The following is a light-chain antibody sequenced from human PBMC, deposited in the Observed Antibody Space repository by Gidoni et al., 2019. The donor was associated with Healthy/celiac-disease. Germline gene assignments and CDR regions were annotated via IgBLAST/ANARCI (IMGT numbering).Light chain of an antibody. V-gene: IGLV2-14*01. CDR1: SSDVGGYNY. Sequence: QSALTQPASVSGSPGQSITISCTGTSSDVGGYNYVSWYQQHPGKAPKLMIYEVSNRPSGVSNRFSGSKSGNTASLTISGLQAEDEAEYYCSSYTSSSTYVFGTGTKVTVI. J-gene: IGLJ1*01. CDR3: SSYTSSSTYV. CDR2: EVS.